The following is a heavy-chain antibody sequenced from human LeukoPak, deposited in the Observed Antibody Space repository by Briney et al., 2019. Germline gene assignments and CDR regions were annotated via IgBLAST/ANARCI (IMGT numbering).Heavy chain of an antibody. D-gene: IGHD3-10*01. Sequence: LTGGSLRLSCAASGFTFSNYWMHWVRQAPGKGLVWVSRINSDGINTSYADSVKGRFTISRDNAKNTLNLQMNSLRAEDTAVYYCAKDLHYGSADYWGQGTLVTVSS. CDR1: GFTFSNYW. CDR3: AKDLHYGSADY. J-gene: IGHJ4*02. CDR2: INSDGINT. V-gene: IGHV3-74*01.